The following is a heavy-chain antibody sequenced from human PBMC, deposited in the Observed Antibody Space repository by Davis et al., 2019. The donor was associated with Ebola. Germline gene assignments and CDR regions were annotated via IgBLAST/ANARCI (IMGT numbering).Heavy chain of an antibody. V-gene: IGHV2-5*02. J-gene: IGHJ4*02. D-gene: IGHD2-15*01. CDR1: GFSLRTRGVG. Sequence: SGPTLVKPTQTLTLTCTFSGFSLRTRGVGVGWIRQPPGKALEWLALIYWDDDKRYSPSLKSRLTITKDTSKNQVVLTMTNMDPVDTATYYCAHRPLLGYCSGGSCYRRYYFDYWGQGTLVTVSS. CDR3: AHRPLLGYCSGGSCYRRYYFDY. CDR2: IYWDDDK.